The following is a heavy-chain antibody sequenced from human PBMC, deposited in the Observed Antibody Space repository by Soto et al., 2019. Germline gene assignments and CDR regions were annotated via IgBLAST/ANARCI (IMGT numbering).Heavy chain of an antibody. CDR1: GYTFTSYY. J-gene: IGHJ4*02. CDR2: INPSGGGT. D-gene: IGHD3-16*01. Sequence: QVQLVQSGAEVKKPGASIKVSCKASGYTFTSYYLHWVRQAPGQGLEWMGIINPSGGGTSYAQKCQSRVTMTIDSSTSTVYVELSSLISDDTAVYYCTRDRGTSMITKLFDYWGQGTLVTVSS. CDR3: TRDRGTSMITKLFDY. V-gene: IGHV1-46*03.